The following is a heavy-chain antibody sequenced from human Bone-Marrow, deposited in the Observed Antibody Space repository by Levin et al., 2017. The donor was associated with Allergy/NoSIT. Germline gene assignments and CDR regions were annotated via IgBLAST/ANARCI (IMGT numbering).Heavy chain of an antibody. CDR2: VYYSGST. CDR1: GGAVSSSAYY. V-gene: IGHV4-39*07. Sequence: SETLSLTCSVSGGAVSSSAYYWGWVRQTPGEGLEWIGTVYYSGSTYYSPSLRSRVTFSLDTSKNQFSLKLRSMTAADSVVYFCMRGRGTGWSADYWGQGIRVTVSS. J-gene: IGHJ4*02. CDR3: MRGRGTGWSADY. D-gene: IGHD6-19*01.